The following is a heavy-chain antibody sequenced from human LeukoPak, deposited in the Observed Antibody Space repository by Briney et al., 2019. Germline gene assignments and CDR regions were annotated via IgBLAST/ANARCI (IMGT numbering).Heavy chain of an antibody. Sequence: GGSLRLSCAASGFTFSSYSMNWVRQAPGKGLEWVSYISSSSSTIYYADSVKGRFTISRDNAKNSLYLQMNSLRAEDTAVYYCARDTDPMDYYGMDLWGQGTTVTVSS. CDR1: GFTFSSYS. CDR3: ARDTDPMDYYGMDL. D-gene: IGHD3-10*01. CDR2: ISSSSSTI. J-gene: IGHJ6*02. V-gene: IGHV3-48*01.